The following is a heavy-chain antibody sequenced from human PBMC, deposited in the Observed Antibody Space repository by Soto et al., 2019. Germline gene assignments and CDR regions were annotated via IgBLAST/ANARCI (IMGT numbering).Heavy chain of an antibody. CDR2: ISGSGGST. CDR1: GFTFSSYA. Sequence: EVQLLESGGGLVQPGGSLRLSCAASGFTFSSYAMSWVRQAPGKGLEWVSAISGSGGSTYYADSVKGRFTISRENGKNTPYLQMNSLRSEDTAVYYWAKDPLRITIFGHPYYGLDVWGQGTTVTVSS. V-gene: IGHV3-23*01. CDR3: AKDPLRITIFGHPYYGLDV. J-gene: IGHJ6*02. D-gene: IGHD3-3*01.